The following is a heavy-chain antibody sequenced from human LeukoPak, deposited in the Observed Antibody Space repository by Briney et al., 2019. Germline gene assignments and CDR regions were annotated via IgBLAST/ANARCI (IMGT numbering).Heavy chain of an antibody. Sequence: PGGSLRLSCAASGFTFSSYAMHWVRQALGKGLEWVAVISYDGSNKYYADSVKGRFTISRDNSKNTLYLQMNSLRAEDTAVYYCASAYCGGDCYYYGMDVWGKGTTVTVSS. V-gene: IGHV3-30*04. CDR2: ISYDGSNK. D-gene: IGHD2-21*01. CDR3: ASAYCGGDCYYYGMDV. CDR1: GFTFSSYA. J-gene: IGHJ6*04.